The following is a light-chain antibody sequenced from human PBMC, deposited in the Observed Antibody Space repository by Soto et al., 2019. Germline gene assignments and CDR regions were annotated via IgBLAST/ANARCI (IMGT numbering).Light chain of an antibody. V-gene: IGLV1-47*01. CDR3: AAWDDSLSCPV. CDR1: SSNIGSNY. J-gene: IGLJ2*01. CDR2: RTN. Sequence: QSVLTQPPSASGTPGQRVTISCSGSSSNIGSNYVYWYQQIPGTAPKLPIHRTNQRPSGVPDRFSGSKSGTSASLAISGLRSEDEADYYCAAWDDSLSCPVFGGGTKLTVL.